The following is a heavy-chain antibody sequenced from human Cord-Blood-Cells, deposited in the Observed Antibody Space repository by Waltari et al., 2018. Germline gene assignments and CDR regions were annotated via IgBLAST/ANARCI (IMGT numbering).Heavy chain of an antibody. CDR2: ISWNSGSI. CDR1: GFTFDDYA. CDR3: AKEALTDCSSTSCYSPFDY. V-gene: IGHV3-9*01. Sequence: EVQLVESGGGLVQPGRSLRLSCAASGFTFDDYAMHWVRKAPGTGLERVSGISWNSGSIGYADSVKGRFTISRDNAKNSLYLQMNSLRAEDTALYYCAKEALTDCSSTSCYSPFDYWGQGTLVTVSS. J-gene: IGHJ4*02. D-gene: IGHD2-2*01.